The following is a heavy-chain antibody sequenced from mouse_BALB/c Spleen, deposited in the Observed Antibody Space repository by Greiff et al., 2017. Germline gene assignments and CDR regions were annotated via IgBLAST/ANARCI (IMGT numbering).Heavy chain of an antibody. J-gene: IGHJ4*01. Sequence: VKVVESGPGLVAPSQSLSITCTVSGFSLTSYGVHWVRQPPGKGLEWLGVIWAGGSTNYNSALMSRLSISKDNSKSQVFLKMNSLQTDDTAMYYCARDLGLRTRYAMDYWGQGTSVTVSS. CDR3: ARDLGLRTRYAMDY. D-gene: IGHD3-1*01. V-gene: IGHV2-9*02. CDR2: IWAGGST. CDR1: GFSLTSYG.